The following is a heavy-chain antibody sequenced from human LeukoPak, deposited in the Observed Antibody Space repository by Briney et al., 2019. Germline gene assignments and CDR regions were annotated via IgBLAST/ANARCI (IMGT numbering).Heavy chain of an antibody. D-gene: IGHD2-15*01. CDR2: IVVGSGNT. V-gene: IGHV1-58*01. Sequence: SVKVSCKASGFTFTSSAVQWVRQARGQRLEWIGWIVVGSGNTNYAQKFQERVTITRDMSTSTAYMELSSLRSEDTAVYYCAADRLVVAAIDRGPYYYYGMDVWGQGTTVTVSS. CDR3: AADRLVVAAIDRGPYYYYGMDV. J-gene: IGHJ6*02. CDR1: GFTFTSSA.